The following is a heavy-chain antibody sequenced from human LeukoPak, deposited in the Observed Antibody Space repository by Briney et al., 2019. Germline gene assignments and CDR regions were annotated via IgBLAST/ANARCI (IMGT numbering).Heavy chain of an antibody. Sequence: SGGSLRLSCAASGFTFSSYAMSWVRQAPGKGLEWVSAISGSGGSTYHADSVKGRFTISRDNSKNTLYLQMNSLRAEDTAVYYCARSAPSSSWCFDYWGQGTLVTVSS. V-gene: IGHV3-23*01. CDR1: GFTFSSYA. CDR2: ISGSGGST. J-gene: IGHJ4*02. CDR3: ARSAPSSSWCFDY. D-gene: IGHD6-13*01.